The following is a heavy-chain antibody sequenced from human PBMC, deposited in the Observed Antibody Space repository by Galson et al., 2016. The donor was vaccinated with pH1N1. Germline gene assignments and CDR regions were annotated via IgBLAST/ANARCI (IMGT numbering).Heavy chain of an antibody. CDR1: GFTFTSYD. CDR2: ILYDGTNE. J-gene: IGHJ4*02. CDR3: AKVVRGSSWPSFDY. D-gene: IGHD6-13*01. V-gene: IGHV3-30*04. Sequence: SLRLSCAASGFTFTSYDMHWVRQAPGKGLEWVAVILYDGTNEYYADSVKGRFTISRDKTQSTVYLQMNSLRAEDTAVYYCAKVVRGSSWPSFDYWGQGTLVTVSS.